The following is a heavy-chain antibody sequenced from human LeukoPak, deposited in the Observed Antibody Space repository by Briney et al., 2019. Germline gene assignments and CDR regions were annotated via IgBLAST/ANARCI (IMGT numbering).Heavy chain of an antibody. D-gene: IGHD3-22*01. Sequence: GGSLRLSCAVSGVTLSNYGMSWVRQAPGKGREWVSGISGSGGNTYYADSVKGGFTISRHNSKNTLYLQINSLRAEDTAVYFCAKRGVVIRVILVGFHKEAYYFHSWGQGALVTVSS. CDR1: GVTLSNYG. CDR2: ISGSGGNT. J-gene: IGHJ4*02. V-gene: IGHV3-23*01. CDR3: AKRGVVIRVILVGFHKEAYYFHS.